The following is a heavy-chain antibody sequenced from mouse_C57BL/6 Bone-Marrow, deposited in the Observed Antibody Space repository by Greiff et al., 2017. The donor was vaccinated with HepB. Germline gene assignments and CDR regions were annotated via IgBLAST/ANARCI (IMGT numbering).Heavy chain of an antibody. Sequence: VQLQQSGAELVRPGASVTLSCKASGYTFTDYEMHWVKQTPVHGLEWIGAIDPETGGTAYNQKFKGKAILTADKSSSTAYMELRSLTSEDSAVYYCTRCDYPFDYWGQGTTLTVSS. J-gene: IGHJ2*01. CDR3: TRCDYPFDY. D-gene: IGHD2-4*01. CDR1: GYTFTDYE. CDR2: IDPETGGT. V-gene: IGHV1-15*01.